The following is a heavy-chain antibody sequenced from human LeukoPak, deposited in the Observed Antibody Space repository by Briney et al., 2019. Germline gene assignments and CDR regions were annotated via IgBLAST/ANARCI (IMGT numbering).Heavy chain of an antibody. CDR1: GGSISSYY. CDR2: IYYSGST. D-gene: IGHD6-19*01. V-gene: IGHV4-59*01. CDR3: ARYSETVAGRSRWFDP. Sequence: SETLSLTCTVSGGSISSYYWSWIRQPPGKGLEWIGYIYYSGSTNYNPSLRSRVTISVDTSKNQFSLKLSSVNAADTAVYYCARYSETVAGRSRWFDPWGQGTLVTVSS. J-gene: IGHJ5*02.